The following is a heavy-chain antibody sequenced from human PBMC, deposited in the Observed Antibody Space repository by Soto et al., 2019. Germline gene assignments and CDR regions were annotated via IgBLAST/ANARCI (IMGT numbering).Heavy chain of an antibody. CDR2: IKDDGSDK. V-gene: IGHV3-7*01. J-gene: IGHJ4*02. CDR3: AREVPSGTLDY. D-gene: IGHD1-1*01. CDR1: GFTFSSYW. Sequence: PGGSLRLSCAASGFTFSSYWMSWVRQAPGKGLEWVANIKDDGSDKYYADSMKGRFTISKDNAKNSLYLQINSLRAEDTAVYYCAREVPSGTLDYWGQGTLVTVSS.